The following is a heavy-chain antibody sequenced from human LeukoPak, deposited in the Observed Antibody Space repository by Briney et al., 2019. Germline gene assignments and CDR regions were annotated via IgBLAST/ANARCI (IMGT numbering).Heavy chain of an antibody. J-gene: IGHJ2*01. CDR2: INPRGGST. V-gene: IGHV1-46*01. Sequence: ASVKVSCKASGYTFTTYYMHWVRQAPGQGLEWVGIINPRGGSTTYAQKFQGRVTMTEDTSTDTAYMELSSLRSEDTAVYYCATEGEYYDILTGYNYWYFDLWGRGTLVTVSS. CDR1: GYTFTTYY. CDR3: ATEGEYYDILTGYNYWYFDL. D-gene: IGHD3-9*01.